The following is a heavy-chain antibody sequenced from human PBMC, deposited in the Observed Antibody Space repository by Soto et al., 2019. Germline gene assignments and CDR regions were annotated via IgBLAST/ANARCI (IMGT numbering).Heavy chain of an antibody. Sequence: GGSLRLSCAVSGFTPTTTPLSWVRQPPGKGLAWVTTISGTASRTYYVASVKGRFFISRDNSKNTVTLQMNNLTLDDTAVYYCAASFRYFDNWGQGTRVTVS. CDR2: ISGTASRT. CDR1: GFTPTTTP. CDR3: AASFRYFDN. D-gene: IGHD3-9*01. V-gene: IGHV3-23*01. J-gene: IGHJ4*02.